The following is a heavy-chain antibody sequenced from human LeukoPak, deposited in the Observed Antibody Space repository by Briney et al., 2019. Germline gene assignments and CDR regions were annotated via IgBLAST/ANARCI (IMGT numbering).Heavy chain of an antibody. D-gene: IGHD2-2*01. V-gene: IGHV1-69*04. CDR2: IIPILGIA. CDR3: ARDPESYCSSTSCPPDV. J-gene: IGHJ6*02. CDR1: GGTFSSYA. Sequence: GASVKVSCKASGGTFSSYAISWVRQAPGQGLEWMGRIIPILGIANYAQKFQGRVTITADKSTSTAYMELCSLRSEDTAVYYCARDPESYCSSTSCPPDVWGQGTTVTVSS.